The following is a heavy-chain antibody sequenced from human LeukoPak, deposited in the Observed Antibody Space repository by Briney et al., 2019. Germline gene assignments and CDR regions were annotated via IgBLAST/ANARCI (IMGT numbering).Heavy chain of an antibody. Sequence: SATLSLTCAVYGGSFRGYYWSWLRQPPGKGLEWIGEINHSGSTNYNPSLKSRITISVDTSKNQFSLKLSSVTAADTAVYYCARKASIRGGFHWGQGTLVTVSS. CDR3: ARKASIRGGFH. CDR2: INHSGST. D-gene: IGHD2-2*01. J-gene: IGHJ4*02. V-gene: IGHV4-34*01. CDR1: GGSFRGYY.